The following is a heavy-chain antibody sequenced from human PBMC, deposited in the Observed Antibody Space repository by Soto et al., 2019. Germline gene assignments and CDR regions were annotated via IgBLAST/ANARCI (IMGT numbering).Heavy chain of an antibody. CDR1: GFTFSDYY. V-gene: IGHV3-11*06. J-gene: IGHJ4*02. CDR3: AREGGATSPIDY. Sequence: GGSLRLSCAASGFTFSDYYMSWIRQAPGKGLEWVSYIGSSSSYTNYADSVKGRFTISRDNAKNSLYLQMNSLRAEDTAVYYCAREGGATSPIDYWGQGTLVTVSS. CDR2: IGSSSSYT. D-gene: IGHD1-26*01.